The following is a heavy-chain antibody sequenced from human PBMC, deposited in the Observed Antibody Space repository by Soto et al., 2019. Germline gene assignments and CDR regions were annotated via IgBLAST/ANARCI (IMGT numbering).Heavy chain of an antibody. J-gene: IGHJ6*03. CDR3: ARDGQDTEDAASYYYYYYMDV. V-gene: IGHV4-59*12. CDR1: GGSISSYY. CDR2: IYYSGST. D-gene: IGHD5-18*01. Sequence: SETLSLTCTVSGGSISSYYWSWIRQPPGKGLEWIGYIYYSGSTNYNPSLKSRVTISVDTSKNQFSLKLSSVTAADTAVYYCARDGQDTEDAASYYYYYYMDVWGKGTTVTVSS.